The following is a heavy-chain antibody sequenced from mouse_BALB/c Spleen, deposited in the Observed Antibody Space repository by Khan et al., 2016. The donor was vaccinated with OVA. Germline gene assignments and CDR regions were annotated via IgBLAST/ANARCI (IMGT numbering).Heavy chain of an antibody. CDR1: GFIFSAFG. D-gene: IGHD4-1*01. V-gene: IGHV5-6*01. Sequence: EVKLMESGGDLVKPGGSLKLSCAASGFIFSAFGMSWVRQTPDKCLEWVATISSAGDYNFYPDSVKGRFTISRDNAKNTLYPQMSSLRSEDTAMYYCASHLTGSFAYWSQGTLVTVSA. CDR3: ASHLTGSFAY. J-gene: IGHJ3*01. CDR2: ISSAGDYN.